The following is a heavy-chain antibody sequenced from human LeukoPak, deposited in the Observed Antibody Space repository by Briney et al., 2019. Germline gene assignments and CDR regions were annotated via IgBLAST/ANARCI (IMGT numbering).Heavy chain of an antibody. D-gene: IGHD4-17*01. J-gene: IGHJ2*01. Sequence: LGESLKISCKGSGYSFTTYLIGWVRQMLGKGLEWMGITYPGDSNTRYSPSFQGQVTISADKSIRTAYLHWSSLKASDTAMYYCARRANMVTTRFFDLWGRGTLVTVSS. CDR2: TYPGDSNT. V-gene: IGHV5-51*01. CDR1: GYSFTTYL. CDR3: ARRANMVTTRFFDL.